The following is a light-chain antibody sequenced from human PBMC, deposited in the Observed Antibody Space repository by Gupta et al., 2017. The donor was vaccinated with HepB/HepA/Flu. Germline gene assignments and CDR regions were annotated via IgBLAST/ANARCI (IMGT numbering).Light chain of an antibody. CDR3: QTWGTGFVV. J-gene: IGLJ3*02. CDR1: SGHSNYA. Sequence: LSSGHSNYAIAWHQQKPNKGPRYLMKLNSDGSHTKGDGIPDRFSGSSSGAERSPTISSLQSEDEAEYYCQTWGTGFVVFGGGTNLTVL. CDR2: LNSDGSH. V-gene: IGLV4-69*01.